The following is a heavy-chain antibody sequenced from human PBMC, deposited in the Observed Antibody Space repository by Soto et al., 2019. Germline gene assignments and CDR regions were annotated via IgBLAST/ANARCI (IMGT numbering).Heavy chain of an antibody. V-gene: IGHV3-33*01. CDR3: VRDLHIGTYSEHFQY. J-gene: IGHJ1*01. D-gene: IGHD1-26*01. Sequence: QVQLVESGGGVVQPGRSLRLSCAASGFTFSRHAMHWVRQAPGKGLEWVALIWYDGSQIYYADSVKGRFTISRDNSKNTLYLQRNSLRAEDTAVYYCVRDLHIGTYSEHFQYWGQGTLVTVSS. CDR1: GFTFSRHA. CDR2: IWYDGSQI.